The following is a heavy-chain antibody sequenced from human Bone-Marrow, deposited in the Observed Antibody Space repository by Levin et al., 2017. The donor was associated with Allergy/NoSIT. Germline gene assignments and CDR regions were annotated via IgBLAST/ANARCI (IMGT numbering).Heavy chain of an antibody. CDR2: IKQDGSEK. CDR3: ATDRYSDGSY. Sequence: GESLKISCAASGFTFTHYWMAWVRQAPGKGLEWVANIKQDGSEKNYVDSVKGRFTISRDNAKNSLYLQMNSLRAEDTATYFCATDRYSDGSYWGQGTLVTVSS. J-gene: IGHJ4*02. V-gene: IGHV3-7*01. CDR1: GFTFTHYW. D-gene: IGHD5-18*01.